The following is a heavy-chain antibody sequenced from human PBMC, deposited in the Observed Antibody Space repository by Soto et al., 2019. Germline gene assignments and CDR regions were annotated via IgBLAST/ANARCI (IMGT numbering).Heavy chain of an antibody. CDR3: TRANTSPFDF. CDR1: GFIFRNYG. CDR2: IWFDGSNK. V-gene: IGHV3-33*01. Sequence: PGGSLRLSCGASGFIFRNYGMHWIRQAPGKGLEWLAIIWFDGSNKWYADSVKGRFIISRDDSKNMVYLQMNSLRVDDTAIYYCTRANTSPFDFWGRGTLVTVS. J-gene: IGHJ4*02.